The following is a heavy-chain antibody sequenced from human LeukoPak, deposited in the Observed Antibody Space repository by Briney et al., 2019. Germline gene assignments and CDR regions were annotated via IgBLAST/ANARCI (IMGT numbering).Heavy chain of an antibody. J-gene: IGHJ4*02. CDR2: IIPILGIA. Sequence: SVKVSCKASGGTFSSYAISWVRQAPGQGLEWMGRIIPILGIANYAQKFQGRVTITADKSTSTAYMELSSLRSEDTAVYYCARDWLVGATCFDYWGQGTLVTVSS. V-gene: IGHV1-69*04. D-gene: IGHD1-26*01. CDR1: GGTFSSYA. CDR3: ARDWLVGATCFDY.